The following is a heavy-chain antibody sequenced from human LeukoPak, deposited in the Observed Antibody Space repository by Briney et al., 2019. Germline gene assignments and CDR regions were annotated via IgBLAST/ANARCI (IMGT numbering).Heavy chain of an antibody. CDR2: IKQDGSDR. D-gene: IGHD4-17*01. CDR1: GFTLSSYW. V-gene: IGHV3-7*01. Sequence: GGSLRLSCAASGFTLSSYWMSWVRQAPGKGLEWVANIKQDGSDRYYVDSVKGRFTISRDNAKTSLFLQMNSLRAEDTAVYYCARKPYGHYDYWGQGTLVTVSS. CDR3: ARKPYGHYDY. J-gene: IGHJ4*02.